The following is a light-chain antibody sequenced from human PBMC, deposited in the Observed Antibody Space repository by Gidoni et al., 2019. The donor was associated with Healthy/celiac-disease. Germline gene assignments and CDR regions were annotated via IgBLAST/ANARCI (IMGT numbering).Light chain of an antibody. J-gene: IGLJ3*02. V-gene: IGLV1-44*01. CDR1: SSTIGSNT. Sequence: SVLTQPPSASGTPGQRLTISCSGSSSTIGSNTVNWYQQLPGPAPKLLIYSNNQRPSGVPDRFSGSKSGTSASLAISGLQSEDEADYYCAAWDDSLNGWVFGGGTKLTVL. CDR3: AAWDDSLNGWV. CDR2: SNN.